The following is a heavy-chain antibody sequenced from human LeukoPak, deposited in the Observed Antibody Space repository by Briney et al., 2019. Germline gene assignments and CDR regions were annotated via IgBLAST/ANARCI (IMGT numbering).Heavy chain of an antibody. D-gene: IGHD4-11*01. CDR2: ISSSGSTI. Sequence: GGSLRLSCAASGFTFSDYYMSWIRQAPGKGLEWVSYISSSGSTIYYADSAKGRFTISRDDAKNSLYLQMNSLRAEDTAVYYCARDPMTTEGYYYYYMDVWGKGTTVTVSS. CDR3: ARDPMTTEGYYYYYMDV. J-gene: IGHJ6*03. V-gene: IGHV3-11*04. CDR1: GFTFSDYY.